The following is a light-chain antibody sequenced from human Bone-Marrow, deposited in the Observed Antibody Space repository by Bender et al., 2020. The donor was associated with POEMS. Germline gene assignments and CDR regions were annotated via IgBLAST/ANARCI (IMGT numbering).Light chain of an antibody. V-gene: IGLV3-25*03. CDR3: QSTDSSGTYWV. CDR1: GLPKEY. CDR2: KDS. Sequence: SYDLTQPPSVSVSPGHTARITCSGDGLPKEYAYWYQQNPGQAPVMVIYKDSERPSGIPERFSGSRSGTTVTLTISGVQAEDGGDYERQSTDSSGTYWVFGGGTKLTVL. J-gene: IGLJ3*02.